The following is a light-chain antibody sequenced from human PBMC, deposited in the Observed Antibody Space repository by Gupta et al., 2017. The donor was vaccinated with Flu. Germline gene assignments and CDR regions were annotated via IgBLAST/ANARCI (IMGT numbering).Light chain of an antibody. CDR3: MQALQTPLFT. CDR1: QSLLHSNGYNY. J-gene: IGKJ3*01. V-gene: IGKV2-28*01. CDR2: LGS. Sequence: SVMTQSPLSLPVTPKEPASIPCRSSQSLLHSNGYNYLEWYLQKPGQSPQFLIDLGSNRASGVPDRFSGRRSGTDFTLKISRVEAQDVGVNYCMQALQTPLFTFGPGTKVDIK.